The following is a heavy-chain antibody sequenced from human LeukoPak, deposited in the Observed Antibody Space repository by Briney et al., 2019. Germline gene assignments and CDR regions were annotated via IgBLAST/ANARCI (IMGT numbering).Heavy chain of an antibody. J-gene: IGHJ4*01. D-gene: IGHD1-26*01. V-gene: IGHV3-30*14. CDR3: AGDSSGPSY. CDR1: GFTFSSYA. Sequence: GRSLRLSCAASGFTFSSYAMHWVRQAPGKGLEWVAVISYDGSNKYYADSVKGRFTISRDNSRNTLYLQMNSLRAEDTAVYFCAGDSSGPSYWGQGTLVTVSS. CDR2: ISYDGSNK.